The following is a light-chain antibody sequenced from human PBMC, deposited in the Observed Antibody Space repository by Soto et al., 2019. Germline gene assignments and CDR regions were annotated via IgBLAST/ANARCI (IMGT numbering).Light chain of an antibody. CDR1: QSVGSK. CDR3: QHYNDWPPTWT. V-gene: IGKV3-15*01. J-gene: IGKJ1*01. CDR2: GAS. Sequence: EIVMTQSPATLSVSPGERATLSCRASQSVGSKLAGYQQKPGQAARVLIHGASTRATGIPARFSGSGSGTEFTLTISSLLSEDFAVYYCQHYNDWPPTWTLGQGTKV.